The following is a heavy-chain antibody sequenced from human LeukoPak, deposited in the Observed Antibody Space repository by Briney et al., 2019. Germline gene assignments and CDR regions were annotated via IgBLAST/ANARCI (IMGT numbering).Heavy chain of an antibody. CDR2: IYYSGST. J-gene: IGHJ4*02. D-gene: IGHD3-22*01. Sequence: SETLSLTCTVSGGSISSSSYYWGWIRQPPGKGLEWIGSIYYSGSTYYNPSLKSRVTISVDTSKNQFSLKLSSVTAADTAVYYCASTFPYYDSDFNFDYWGQGTLVTVSS. V-gene: IGHV4-39*07. CDR3: ASTFPYYDSDFNFDY. CDR1: GGSISSSSYY.